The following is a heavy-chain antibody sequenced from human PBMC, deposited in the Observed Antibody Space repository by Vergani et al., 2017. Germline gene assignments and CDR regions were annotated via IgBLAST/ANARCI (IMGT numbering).Heavy chain of an antibody. Sequence: VQLVESGGGVVQPGRSLRLSCAASGFTFSDHYMDWVRQAPGKGLEWVGRTRNKANSYTTEYAASVKGRFTISRDDSKNSLYLQMNSPKTEDTAVYYCARRSITTRYFDYWGQGTLVTVSS. CDR3: ARRSITTRYFDY. CDR1: GFTFSDHY. D-gene: IGHD4-11*01. V-gene: IGHV3-72*01. CDR2: TRNKANSYTT. J-gene: IGHJ4*02.